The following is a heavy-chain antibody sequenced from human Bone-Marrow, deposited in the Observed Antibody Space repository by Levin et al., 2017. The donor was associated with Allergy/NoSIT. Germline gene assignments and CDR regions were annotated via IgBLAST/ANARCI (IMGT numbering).Heavy chain of an antibody. CDR2: IIPIFGTA. V-gene: IGHV1-69*06. CDR1: GGTFSSYA. D-gene: IGHD3-3*01. J-gene: IGHJ4*02. CDR3: ARANRGDFWSGYSLDY. Sequence: PGGSLRLSCKASGGTFSSYAISWVRQAPGQGLEWMGGIIPIFGTANYAQKFQGRVTITADKSTSTAYMELSSLRSEDTAVYYCARANRGDFWSGYSLDYWGQGTLVTVSS.